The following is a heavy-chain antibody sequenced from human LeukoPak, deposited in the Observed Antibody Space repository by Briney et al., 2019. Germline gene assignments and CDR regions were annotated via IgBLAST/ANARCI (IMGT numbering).Heavy chain of an antibody. V-gene: IGHV3-7*01. CDR3: AKDVGPRVAGNDY. D-gene: IGHD1-26*01. J-gene: IGHJ4*02. CDR2: IKQDGSEK. Sequence: GGSLLLSGAASGFTFSSYWRNWVRQAPGKGLEGVANIKQDGSEKYYVDSVKGRFTISRDNSKNTLYLQMNSLRAEDTAVYYCAKDVGPRVAGNDYWGQGTLVTVSS. CDR1: GFTFSSYW.